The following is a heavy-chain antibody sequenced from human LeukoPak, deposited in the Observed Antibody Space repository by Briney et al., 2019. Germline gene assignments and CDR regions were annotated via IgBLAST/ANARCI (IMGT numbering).Heavy chain of an antibody. J-gene: IGHJ6*02. CDR2: ISHSGST. CDR3: ARGRTRSGYSYGKNYYYYYGMDV. Sequence: SETLSLTCAVYGGSFSGYYWSWIRQPPGKGLEWIGEISHSGSTNYNSSLKSRVTISVDTSKNQFSLKLSSVTAADTAVYYCARGRTRSGYSYGKNYYYYYGMDVWGQGTTVTVSS. D-gene: IGHD5-18*01. CDR1: GGSFSGYY. V-gene: IGHV4-34*01.